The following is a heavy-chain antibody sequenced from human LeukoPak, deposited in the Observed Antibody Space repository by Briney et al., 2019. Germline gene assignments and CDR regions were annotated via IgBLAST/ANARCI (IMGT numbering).Heavy chain of an antibody. D-gene: IGHD2-2*01. CDR3: AKDRDIVVVPAAIGD. CDR1: GFTFSSYG. CDR2: IRYDGSNK. V-gene: IGHV3-30*02. Sequence: PGGSLRLSCAASGFTFSSYGMHWVRQAPGKGLEWVAFIRYDGSNKYYADSVKGRFTISRDNSKNTLYLQMNSLRAEDTAVYYCAKDRDIVVVPAAIGDWGQGTLVTVSS. J-gene: IGHJ4*02.